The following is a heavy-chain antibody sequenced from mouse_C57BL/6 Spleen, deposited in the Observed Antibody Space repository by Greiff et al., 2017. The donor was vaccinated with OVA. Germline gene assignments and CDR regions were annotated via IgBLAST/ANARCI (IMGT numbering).Heavy chain of an antibody. J-gene: IGHJ2*01. CDR1: GYSFTSYY. CDR2: IYPGSGNT. D-gene: IGHD3-2*02. CDR3: ARESSGYGY. Sequence: QVQLKESGPELVKPGASVKISCKASGYSFTSYYIHWVKQRPGQGLEWIGWIYPGSGNTKYNEKFKGKATLTADTSSSTAYMQLSSLTSEDSAVYYCARESSGYGYWGQGTTLTVSS. V-gene: IGHV1-66*01.